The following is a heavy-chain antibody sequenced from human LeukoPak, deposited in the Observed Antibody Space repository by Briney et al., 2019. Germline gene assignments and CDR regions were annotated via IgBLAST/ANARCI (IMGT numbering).Heavy chain of an antibody. J-gene: IGHJ6*02. V-gene: IGHV5-51*01. Sequence: MPGESLKISCKGSGYSFTSYWIGWVRQMPGKGLEWMGIIYPGDSDTRYSPSFQGQVTISADKSISTAYLQWSSLKASDTAMYYCARSVVVPAAMRGYYYYYGMDVWGQGTTVTVSS. CDR3: ARSVVVPAAMRGYYYYYGMDV. D-gene: IGHD2-2*01. CDR2: IYPGDSDT. CDR1: GYSFTSYW.